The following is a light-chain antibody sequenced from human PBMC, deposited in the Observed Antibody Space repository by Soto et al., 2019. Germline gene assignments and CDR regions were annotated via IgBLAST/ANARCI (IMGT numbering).Light chain of an antibody. V-gene: IGKV1-39*01. CDR1: QNIKNS. J-gene: IGKJ5*01. CDR3: QQSYSTPPVT. Sequence: DIQMTQSPSSLSASVVDIVTITCRASQNIKNSLNWYQQKPGKAPKLLIYAASSLQSGGPSRFSGSGSVTDFTLTISSLQTEDVATYYCQQSYSTPPVTFGQGTRLES. CDR2: AAS.